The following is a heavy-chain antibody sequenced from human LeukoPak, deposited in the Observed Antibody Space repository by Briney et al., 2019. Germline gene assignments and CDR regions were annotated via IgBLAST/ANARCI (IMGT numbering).Heavy chain of an antibody. CDR2: ISGSGGST. V-gene: IGHV3-23*01. D-gene: IGHD2-2*01. CDR3: AKTYCSSTSCRPYYYMDV. Sequence: GGSLRLSCAASGFTFSSYAMNWVRQAPGKGLEWVSVISGSGGSTYYADSVKGRFTISRDNSKNTLYLQMNSLRAEDTAVYYCAKTYCSSTSCRPYYYMDVWGKGTTVTVSS. CDR1: GFTFSSYA. J-gene: IGHJ6*03.